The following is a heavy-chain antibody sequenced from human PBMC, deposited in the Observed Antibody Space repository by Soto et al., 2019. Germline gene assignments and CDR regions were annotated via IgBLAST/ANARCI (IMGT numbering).Heavy chain of an antibody. V-gene: IGHV3-33*01. CDR2: IWFDGSKN. D-gene: IGHD1-20*01. Sequence: QVQLVESGGGVVQPGTDLRLSCEVSGFSLESHGMHWVRQVPGKGLEWVAVIWFDGSKNFYADSVQGRFTISRDNSKNAVFVDMTGQTGDDAALYYCVRGSCNNATCWQGNWRNPWGQGSRVTVSA. CDR1: GFSLESHG. CDR3: VRGSCNNATCWQGNWRNP. J-gene: IGHJ5*02.